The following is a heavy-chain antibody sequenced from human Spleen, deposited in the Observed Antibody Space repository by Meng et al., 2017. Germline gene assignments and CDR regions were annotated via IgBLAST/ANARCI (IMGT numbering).Heavy chain of an antibody. V-gene: IGHV3-30*01. CDR2: IRYDGSNK. D-gene: IGHD5-18*01. CDR1: GFTFSRYT. Sequence: GGSLRLSCAASGFTFSRYTMHWVRQAPGKGLECVAVIRYDGSNKYYADSVKGRFTISRDNSKNTLYLQMDRLRVEDTAVYYCARDGYSYGYFFDYWGQGTLVTVSS. J-gene: IGHJ4*02. CDR3: ARDGYSYGYFFDY.